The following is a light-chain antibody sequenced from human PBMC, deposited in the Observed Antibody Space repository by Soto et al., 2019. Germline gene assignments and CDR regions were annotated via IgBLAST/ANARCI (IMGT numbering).Light chain of an antibody. Sequence: QPVLTQSSSASASLGSSVKLTCTLSSGHSSYIIAWHQQQPGKAPRYLMKLEGSGSYNKGSGVPDRFSGSSSRTDRYLTISNLHFEDEADYYCETWDSNVRVFGGGTKLTVL. CDR2: LEGSGSY. CDR1: SGHSSYI. J-gene: IGLJ2*01. V-gene: IGLV4-60*02. CDR3: ETWDSNVRV.